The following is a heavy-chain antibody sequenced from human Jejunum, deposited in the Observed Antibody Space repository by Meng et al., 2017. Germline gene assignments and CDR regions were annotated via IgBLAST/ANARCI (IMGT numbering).Heavy chain of an antibody. V-gene: IGHV4-4*02. CDR3: ARDPRTNWASRFFDN. Sequence: QVQLQGGGRGLVRLLGTLSSTCAVAGGSVSTADWWSWVRQPPGKGLEWIGEISRSGRANYNPSLKGRVTISLDRSMNLFSLKLDSVTAADAAVYYCARDPRTNWASRFFDNWGQGTLVTVSS. CDR2: ISRSGRA. J-gene: IGHJ4*02. D-gene: IGHD1/OR15-1a*01. CDR1: GGSVSTADW.